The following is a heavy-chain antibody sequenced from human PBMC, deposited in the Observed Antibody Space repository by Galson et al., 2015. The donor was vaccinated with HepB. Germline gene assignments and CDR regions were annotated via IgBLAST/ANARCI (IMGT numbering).Heavy chain of an antibody. CDR1: GFTFSSYA. CDR2: ISGSGGSA. J-gene: IGHJ4*02. D-gene: IGHD3-22*01. V-gene: IGHV3-23*01. CDR3: AKNRVGVVVITGGFDY. Sequence: SLRLSCAASGFTFSSYAMSWVRQAPGEGLEWVSAISGSGGSAYYADSVKGRFTISRDNSTNTLYLQMNSLRAEDTAVYYCAKNRVGVVVITGGFDYWGQGTLVTVSS.